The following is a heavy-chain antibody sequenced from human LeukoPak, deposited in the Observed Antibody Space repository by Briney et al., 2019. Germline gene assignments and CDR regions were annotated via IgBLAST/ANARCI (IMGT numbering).Heavy chain of an antibody. D-gene: IGHD3-22*01. CDR3: AKSYVKQYYYDSSGYYLDY. Sequence: GRSLRLSCAASGFTFSSYGMHWVRQAPGKGLEWVSVISYDGSNKYYADSVKGRFTISRDNSKNTPYLQMNSLRAEDTAVYYCAKSYVKQYYYDSSGYYLDYWGQGTLVTVSS. CDR2: ISYDGSNK. V-gene: IGHV3-30*18. CDR1: GFTFSSYG. J-gene: IGHJ4*02.